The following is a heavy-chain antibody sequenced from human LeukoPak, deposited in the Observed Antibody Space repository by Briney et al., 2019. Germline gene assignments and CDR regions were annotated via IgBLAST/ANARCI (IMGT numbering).Heavy chain of an antibody. CDR2: IYYSGST. J-gene: IGHJ3*02. CDR1: GGSISSSSYY. D-gene: IGHD2/OR15-2a*01. CDR3: ARQTRKEIGAFDI. Sequence: PLETLSLTCTVSGGSISSSSYYWGWIRQPPGKGLEWIGSIYYSGSTYYNPSLKSRVTISVDTSKNQFSLRLSSVTAADTAVYYCARQTRKEIGAFDIWGQGTMVTVSS. V-gene: IGHV4-39*01.